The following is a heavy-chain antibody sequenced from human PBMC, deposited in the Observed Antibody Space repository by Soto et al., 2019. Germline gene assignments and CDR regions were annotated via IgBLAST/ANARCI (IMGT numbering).Heavy chain of an antibody. CDR3: ARALGYCSSTSCYPPGMNYYYYGMDV. V-gene: IGHV1-8*01. CDR1: GYTFTSYD. D-gene: IGHD2-2*01. CDR2: MNPNSGNT. Sequence: QVQLVQSGAEVKKPGASVKVSCKASGYTFTSYDINWVRQATGQGLEWMGWMNPNSGNTGYAQKFQGRVTMTRNTSISTAYMELSSLRSEDTAVYYCARALGYCSSTSCYPPGMNYYYYGMDVWGQGTTVTVSS. J-gene: IGHJ6*02.